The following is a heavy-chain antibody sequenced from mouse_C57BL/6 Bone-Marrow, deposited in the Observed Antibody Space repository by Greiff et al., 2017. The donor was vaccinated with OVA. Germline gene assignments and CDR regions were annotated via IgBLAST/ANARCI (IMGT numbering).Heavy chain of an antibody. D-gene: IGHD2-5*01. CDR1: GYTFTSYW. V-gene: IGHV1-64*01. CDR3: ARDRAYYSKGFDD. CDR2: IHPNSGST. Sequence: QVQLQQPGAELVKPGASVKLSCKASGYTFTSYWMHWVKQRPGQGLEWIGMIHPNSGSTNYNEKFKSKATLTVDKSSSTAYMQLNSLTSEDSAVYYCARDRAYYSKGFDDWGQGTTLTVSS. J-gene: IGHJ2*01.